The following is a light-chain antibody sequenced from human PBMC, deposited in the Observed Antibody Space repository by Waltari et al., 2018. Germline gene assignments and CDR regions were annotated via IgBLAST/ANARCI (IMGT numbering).Light chain of an antibody. J-gene: IGLJ1*01. CDR1: QLGDKY. Sequence: SYELTQPPSVSVSPGQTASITCSGDQLGDKYACWYQQKPGQSPVLVIYRDTKRPSGIPWRFSGSNSGNTATLTISGTQAMDEADYYCQVWDGTTGVFGTGTKVTVL. CDR2: RDT. CDR3: QVWDGTTGV. V-gene: IGLV3-1*01.